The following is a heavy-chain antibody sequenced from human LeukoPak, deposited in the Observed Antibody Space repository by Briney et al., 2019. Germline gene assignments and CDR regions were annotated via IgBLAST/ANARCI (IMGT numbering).Heavy chain of an antibody. CDR1: GFTFSSYA. Sequence: GGSLRLSCAASGFTFSSYAMHWVRQAPGKGLEWVAVISYDGSNKYYADSVKGRLTISRDNSKNTLYLQMNSLRAEDTAVYYCARDPTPKARCSGGSCYSVSIDYYYYGMDVWGQGTTVTVSS. V-gene: IGHV3-30-3*01. CDR3: ARDPTPKARCSGGSCYSVSIDYYYYGMDV. D-gene: IGHD2-15*01. CDR2: ISYDGSNK. J-gene: IGHJ6*02.